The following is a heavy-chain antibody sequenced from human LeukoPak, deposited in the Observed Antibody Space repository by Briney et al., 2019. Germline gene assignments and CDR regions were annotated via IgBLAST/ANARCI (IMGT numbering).Heavy chain of an antibody. J-gene: IGHJ4*02. Sequence: PGGSLRLSCAASGFPFSSYAMSWLRQAPGKGLEWVSAISGSGGSTYYADSVKGRFTISRDNSKNTLYLQMNSLRAEDTAVYYCALSRPRVPGIAAAGRFDYWGQGTLVTVSS. D-gene: IGHD6-13*01. CDR3: ALSRPRVPGIAAAGRFDY. CDR1: GFPFSSYA. CDR2: ISGSGGST. V-gene: IGHV3-23*01.